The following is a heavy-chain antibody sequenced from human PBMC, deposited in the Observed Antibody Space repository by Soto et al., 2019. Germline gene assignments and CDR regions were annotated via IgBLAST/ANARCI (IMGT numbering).Heavy chain of an antibody. CDR3: WYYYDSSGYSPLTRYYCARVPTPFWGSYRFAYFDS. CDR1: GGAFSSYS. D-gene: IGHD3-22*01. Sequence: SVKVSCKASGGAFSSYSISWVLQAPGQGLEWMGGIIPSFGTANYAQKFQGRVTITADESTSTAYMELSSLRSEDTAVYYCWYYYDSSGYSPLTRYYCARVPTPFWGSYRFAYFDSWGHGILVTVSS. V-gene: IGHV1-69*13. J-gene: IGHJ4*01. CDR2: IIPSFGTA.